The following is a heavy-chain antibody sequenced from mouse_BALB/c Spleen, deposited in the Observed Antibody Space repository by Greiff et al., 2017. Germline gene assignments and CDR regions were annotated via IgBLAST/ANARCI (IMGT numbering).Heavy chain of an antibody. Sequence: EVKLMESGGGLVQPGGSLRLSCATSGFTFTDYYMSWVRQPPGKALEWLGFIRNKANGYTTEYSASVKGRFTISRDNSQSILYLQMNTLRAEDSATYYCARDVEVGRRGFAYWGQGTLVTVSA. V-gene: IGHV7-3*02. CDR1: GFTFTDYY. CDR2: IRNKANGYTT. D-gene: IGHD4-1*01. J-gene: IGHJ3*01. CDR3: ARDVEVGRRGFAY.